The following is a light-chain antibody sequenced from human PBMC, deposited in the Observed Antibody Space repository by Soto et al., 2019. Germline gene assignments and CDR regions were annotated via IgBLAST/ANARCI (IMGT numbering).Light chain of an antibody. CDR2: AAS. CDR1: QSISSY. J-gene: IGKJ4*01. Sequence: MYQSLSSLSASIGDRVTITCRASQSISSYLNWYQQKPGKAPKLLIYAASSLQSGVPSRFSGSGSGTDFTLTIGSLQPEDFATYYCQQSYSTPLTFGGGTNVDIK. CDR3: QQSYSTPLT. V-gene: IGKV1-39*01.